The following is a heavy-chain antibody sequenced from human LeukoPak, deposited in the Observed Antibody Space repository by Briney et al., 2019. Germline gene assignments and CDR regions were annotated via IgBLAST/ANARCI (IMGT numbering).Heavy chain of an antibody. J-gene: IGHJ4*02. V-gene: IGHV4-59*01. Sequence: SETLSLTCTVSGGSISNYYWSWIRQPPGKGLEWIGYIYYSGSTNYNPSLKSRVTISVDTSKNQFSLKLSSVTAADTAVYYCAGGWQWLTYWGQGTLVTVSS. CDR1: GGSISNYY. CDR2: IYYSGST. D-gene: IGHD6-19*01. CDR3: AGGWQWLTY.